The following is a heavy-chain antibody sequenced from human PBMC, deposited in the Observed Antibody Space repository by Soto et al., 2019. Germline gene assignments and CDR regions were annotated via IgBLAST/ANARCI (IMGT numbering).Heavy chain of an antibody. V-gene: IGHV3-53*01. J-gene: IGHJ3*02. CDR1: GLTVSDKTY. Sequence: DVQLVESGGGLIQPGGSLRLSCVASGLTVSDKTYMAWVRQAPGKGPEWLSGVYDLDGTYYADSVRGRFTTSIDSSRTTVYLQMRDLRPEDTALYFCATWHLREHAYDIWGQGTMVTVSS. D-gene: IGHD5-12*01. CDR2: VYDLDGT. CDR3: ATWHLREHAYDI.